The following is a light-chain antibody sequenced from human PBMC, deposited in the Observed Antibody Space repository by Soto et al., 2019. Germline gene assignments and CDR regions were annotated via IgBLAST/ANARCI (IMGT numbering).Light chain of an antibody. CDR1: SNDVGGYNY. CDR3: RSVAVSNSFV. V-gene: IGLV2-8*01. CDR2: EVN. Sequence: QSVLTQPPSASGSPGQSVTISCTGTSNDVGGYNYVSWYQQHPGKAPKLMIYEVNKRPSGVPDRFSGSKSGNTASLTVSGLQAEDEADYYCRSVAVSNSFVFGTGTEVTVL. J-gene: IGLJ1*01.